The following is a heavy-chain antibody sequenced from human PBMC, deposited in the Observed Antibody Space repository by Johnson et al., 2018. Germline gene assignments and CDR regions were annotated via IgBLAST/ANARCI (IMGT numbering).Heavy chain of an antibody. V-gene: IGHV3-23*04. J-gene: IGHJ3*02. Sequence: VQLVQSGGGLVQPGGSLRLSCTASGFTFSRNAMSWVRQAPGKGLEWVSAISGSGGSRYYADSVRGRFTISRDNSKNTLDLQMNNLRAEDTAVYYCAKCIGQLVWKNAFDIWGQGTMLTVSS. D-gene: IGHD1-1*01. CDR3: AKCIGQLVWKNAFDI. CDR2: ISGSGGSR. CDR1: GFTFSRNA.